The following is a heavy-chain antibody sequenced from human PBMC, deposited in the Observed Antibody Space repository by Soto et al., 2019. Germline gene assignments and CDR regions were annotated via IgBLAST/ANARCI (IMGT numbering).Heavy chain of an antibody. D-gene: IGHD3-3*01. CDR1: GGTFSSYA. CDR3: ARGTIFGVVMYYYYGMDV. J-gene: IGHJ6*02. V-gene: IGHV1-69*01. CDR2: IMPIFGTA. Sequence: QVQLVQSGAEVKKPGSSVKVSCKASGGTFSSYAISWVRQAPGQGVEWMGGIMPIFGTANCAQKFQGRVTITADESTSTADMELSSLRSEDTAVYYCARGTIFGVVMYYYYGMDVWGQGTTVTVSS.